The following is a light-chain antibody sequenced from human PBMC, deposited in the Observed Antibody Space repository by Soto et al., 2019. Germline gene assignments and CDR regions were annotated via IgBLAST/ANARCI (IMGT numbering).Light chain of an antibody. CDR3: SSYTSSSTRV. V-gene: IGLV2-14*01. Sequence: QSVLTQPASVSGSPGQSITISCTGTSSDVGGYNYVSWYQQHPGKAPKLMIYEVSNRPSGVSNRFSGSNSGNTASLTISGLQAEDDADYYCSSYTSSSTRVFGGGTKLTVL. CDR1: SSDVGGYNY. CDR2: EVS. J-gene: IGLJ3*02.